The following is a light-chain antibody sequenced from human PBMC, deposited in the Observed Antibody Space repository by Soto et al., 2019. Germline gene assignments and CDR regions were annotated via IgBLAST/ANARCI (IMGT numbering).Light chain of an antibody. Sequence: QMTQSPSTLSASVGDTVTITCRASQSISTWLGWYQQKPGKAPKLLIYKASTLESGVSSWFSGSGAGTDFTPTISSLQADDFATYYCQQYNSYSTFGQGTKVEIK. CDR3: QQYNSYST. CDR2: KAS. CDR1: QSISTW. V-gene: IGKV1-5*03. J-gene: IGKJ1*01.